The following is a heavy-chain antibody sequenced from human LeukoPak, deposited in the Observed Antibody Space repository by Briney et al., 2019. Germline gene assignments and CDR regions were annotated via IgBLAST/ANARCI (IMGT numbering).Heavy chain of an antibody. CDR2: IIPILGIA. CDR3: ARGADGDCSGGSCYLNY. V-gene: IGHV1-69*04. Sequence: GASVKVSCKASGGTFSSYAISWVRQAPGQGLEWMGRIIPILGIANYAQKFQGRVTITADKSTSTAYMELSSLRSEDTAVYYCARGADGDCSGGSCYLNYWAREPWSPSPQ. D-gene: IGHD2-15*01. J-gene: IGHJ4*02. CDR1: GGTFSSYA.